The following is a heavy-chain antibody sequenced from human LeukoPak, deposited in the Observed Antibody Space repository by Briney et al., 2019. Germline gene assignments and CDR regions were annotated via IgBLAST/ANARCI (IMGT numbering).Heavy chain of an antibody. D-gene: IGHD4-17*01. CDR2: MSSSGSDS. CDR3: ARDYGDLPARVPYFDY. CDR1: GFTFSTYE. J-gene: IGHJ4*02. Sequence: QSGGSLRLSCEASGFTFSTYEMNWVRQAPGKGLEWISYMSSSGSDSHYADSVKGRFTISRDNAKNSLYLQMKSLRDEDTAIYYCARDYGDLPARVPYFDYWGQGTLVTVSS. V-gene: IGHV3-48*03.